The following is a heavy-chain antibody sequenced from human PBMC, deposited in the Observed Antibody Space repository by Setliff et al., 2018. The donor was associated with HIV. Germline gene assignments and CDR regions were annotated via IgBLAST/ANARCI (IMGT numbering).Heavy chain of an antibody. CDR3: ARAFCSSASCYGGGDAFDI. Sequence: PSETLSLTCTVSGGSISSGGYYWSWIRQHPGRGLEWIGYIYYSGNTYYNPSLKSRLTISVDTSKNHFSLKLSSVTAADTAVYYCARAFCSSASCYGGGDAFDIWGQGTRVTVS. D-gene: IGHD2-2*01. CDR2: IYYSGNT. CDR1: GGSISSGGYY. J-gene: IGHJ3*02. V-gene: IGHV4-31*03.